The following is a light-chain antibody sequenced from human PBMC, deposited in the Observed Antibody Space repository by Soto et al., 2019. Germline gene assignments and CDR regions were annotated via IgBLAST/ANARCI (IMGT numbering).Light chain of an antibody. CDR1: QSVSSSY. CDR2: GAF. V-gene: IGKV3-20*01. CDR3: QQYGSSPLT. J-gene: IGKJ4*01. Sequence: EIVLTQSPGTLSLSPGERATLSCRASQSVSSSYLAWYQQKPGQAPRLLIYGAFSRATGIPDRFSGSGSGTDFTLTISRLXXXXXXXYYCQQYGSSPLTFGGGTKVEIK.